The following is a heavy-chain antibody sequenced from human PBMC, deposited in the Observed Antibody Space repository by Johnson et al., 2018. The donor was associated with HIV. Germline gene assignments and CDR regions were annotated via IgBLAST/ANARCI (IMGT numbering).Heavy chain of an antibody. Sequence: QVQLVESGGGVAKPGRSLRLSCAASGFTFSSYGMHWVRQAPGKGLEWLAIISYDGGDTWYADSVKGRFTVSRDNSKNTLYLQMNSLRAEDTAVYYCAKVGGYSYGESWGQGTMVTVSS. CDR3: AKVGGYSYGES. D-gene: IGHD5-18*01. CDR1: GFTFSSYG. J-gene: IGHJ3*01. CDR2: ISYDGGDT. V-gene: IGHV3-30*18.